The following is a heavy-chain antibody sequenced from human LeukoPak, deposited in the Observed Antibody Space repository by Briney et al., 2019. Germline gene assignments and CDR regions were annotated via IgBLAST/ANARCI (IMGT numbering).Heavy chain of an antibody. CDR3: ARVHSIRSFDY. Sequence: ASVTVSCQASGYTFTGYYMHWVRQAPGQGLEWMGWINPNSGDTNYAQKFQGRVTMTRDTSINTAYMELTRLTSDDTAVYYCARVHSIRSFDYWGQGTLVTVSS. CDR2: INPNSGDT. J-gene: IGHJ4*02. V-gene: IGHV1-2*02. CDR1: GYTFTGYY. D-gene: IGHD2-15*01.